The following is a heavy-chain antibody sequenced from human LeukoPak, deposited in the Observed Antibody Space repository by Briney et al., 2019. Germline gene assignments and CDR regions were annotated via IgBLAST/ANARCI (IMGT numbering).Heavy chain of an antibody. CDR2: ISGSSGST. V-gene: IGHV3-23*01. CDR3: ANLAQCSSSWEFPYYFDY. CDR1: GFTFSSYA. Sequence: GGSLRLSCAASGFTFSSYAMSWVRQAPGKGLEWVSAISGSSGSTYYADSVKGRFTISRDNSKNTLYLQMNSLRAEDTAVYYCANLAQCSSSWEFPYYFDYWGQGTLVTVSS. D-gene: IGHD6-13*01. J-gene: IGHJ4*02.